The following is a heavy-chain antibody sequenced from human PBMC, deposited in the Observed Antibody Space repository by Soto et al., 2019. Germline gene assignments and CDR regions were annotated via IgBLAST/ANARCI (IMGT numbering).Heavy chain of an antibody. CDR2: ISSSSSYI. Sequence: EVQLVESGGGLVKPGGSLRLSCAASGFTFSSYSMNWVRQAPGKGLEWVSSISSSSSYIYYADSVKGRFTITSDNAKNSLYLQMNRLRAEDTAVYYCARDGDSGPPGYYYYYYGMDVWGQGTTVSGSS. D-gene: IGHD5-12*01. CDR1: GFTFSSYS. CDR3: ARDGDSGPPGYYYYYYGMDV. J-gene: IGHJ6*02. V-gene: IGHV3-21*01.